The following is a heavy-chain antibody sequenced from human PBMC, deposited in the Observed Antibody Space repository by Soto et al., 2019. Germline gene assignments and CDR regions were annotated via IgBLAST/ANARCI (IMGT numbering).Heavy chain of an antibody. Sequence: ASVKVSCKASGGTFSSYAISWVRQAPGQGLEWMGGIIPIFGTANYAQKFQGRVTITADESTSTAYMELSSLRSEDTAVYYCAEDRGPLGGGGNYFDYWGQGTLVTVSS. CDR3: AEDRGPLGGGGNYFDY. CDR2: IIPIFGTA. J-gene: IGHJ4*02. D-gene: IGHD3-10*01. V-gene: IGHV1-69*13. CDR1: GGTFSSYA.